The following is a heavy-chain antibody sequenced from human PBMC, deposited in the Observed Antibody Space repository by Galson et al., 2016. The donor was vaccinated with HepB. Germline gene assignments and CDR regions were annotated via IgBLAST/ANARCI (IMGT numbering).Heavy chain of an antibody. J-gene: IGHJ4*02. CDR3: MSRSINYGFWSGSHVPEY. Sequence: SETLSLTCSVSGGSISSNTHYWGWIRQPPGKGLEWIATIYSSGRTYYNPPLKSRVTISVDTSKNQFSLQLRSLTAADTAVFYCMSRSINYGFWSGSHVPEYWGQGTLVTVSS. D-gene: IGHD3-3*01. CDR2: IYSSGRT. CDR1: GGSISSNTHY. V-gene: IGHV4-39*01.